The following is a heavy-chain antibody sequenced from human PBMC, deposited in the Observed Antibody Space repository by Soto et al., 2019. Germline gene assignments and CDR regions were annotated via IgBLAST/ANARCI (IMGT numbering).Heavy chain of an antibody. CDR3: ARDTAMVTTRDYYGMDV. Sequence: SVKVSCKASGGTLSSYAISWVRQAPGQGLEWMGGIIPIFGTANYAQKFQGRVTITADESTSTAYMELSSLRSEDTAVYYCARDTAMVTTRDYYGMDVWGQGTTVTVSS. V-gene: IGHV1-69*13. CDR2: IIPIFGTA. D-gene: IGHD5-18*01. J-gene: IGHJ6*02. CDR1: GGTLSSYA.